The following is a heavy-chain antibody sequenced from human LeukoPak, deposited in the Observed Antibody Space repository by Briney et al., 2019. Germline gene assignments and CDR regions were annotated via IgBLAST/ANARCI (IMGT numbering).Heavy chain of an antibody. CDR3: AQKLSAFGTFDY. V-gene: IGHV3-23*01. J-gene: IGHJ4*02. Sequence: GGSLRLSCAASGFTFSSYAMSWVRQAPGKGLEWVSAISGGGSGTYYADSVKGRFTLSRDNSKNTLYLQMNSLRAEDTAVYYCAQKLSAFGTFDYWGQGTLVTVSS. CDR1: GFTFSSYA. D-gene: IGHD3/OR15-3a*01. CDR2: ISGGGSGT.